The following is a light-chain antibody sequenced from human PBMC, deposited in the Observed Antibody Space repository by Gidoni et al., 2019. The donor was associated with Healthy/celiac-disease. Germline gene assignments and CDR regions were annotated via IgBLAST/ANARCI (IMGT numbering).Light chain of an antibody. Sequence: EIVLTTSPATLSSSPGGPATLSCRAGQSVSSSLAWYQQKPGQTPRLLIYDASTRATGIPARLSGSGCGTDFTLTTSSIEHEDYAVYYCRQHNNWHPLTFXGXTKVEIK. CDR2: DAS. V-gene: IGKV3-11*01. J-gene: IGKJ4*02. CDR3: RQHNNWHPLT. CDR1: QSVSSS.